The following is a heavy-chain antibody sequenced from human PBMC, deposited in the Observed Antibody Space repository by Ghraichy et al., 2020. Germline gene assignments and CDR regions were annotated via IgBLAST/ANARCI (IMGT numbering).Heavy chain of an antibody. CDR1: GFAFSSHW. J-gene: IGHJ3*02. CDR3: VRDPGGAGFDI. D-gene: IGHD1-26*01. Sequence: GGSLRLSCGASGFAFSSHWMAWVRQAPGRGLEWVALINPDGSAISYVDSVKGRFTISRDNAKNSVYLQINSLRADDTALYYCVRDPGGAGFDIWGRGTMVTVSS. CDR2: INPDGSAI. V-gene: IGHV3-7*03.